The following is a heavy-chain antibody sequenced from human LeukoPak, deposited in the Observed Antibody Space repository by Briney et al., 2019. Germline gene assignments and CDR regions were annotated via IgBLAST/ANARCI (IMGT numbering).Heavy chain of an antibody. J-gene: IGHJ3*02. Sequence: TSETLSLTCTVSGGSISSGGYYWSWIRQPPGKGLEWIGYIYHSGSTYYNPSLKSRVTISVGRSKNQFSLKLSSVTAADTAVYYCARAFLAAAGRKPAFDIWGQGTMVTVSS. CDR3: ARAFLAAAGRKPAFDI. CDR2: IYHSGST. CDR1: GGSISSGGYY. D-gene: IGHD6-13*01. V-gene: IGHV4-30-2*01.